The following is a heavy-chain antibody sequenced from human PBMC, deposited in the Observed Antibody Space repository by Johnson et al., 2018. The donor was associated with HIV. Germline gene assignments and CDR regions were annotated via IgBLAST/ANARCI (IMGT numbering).Heavy chain of an antibody. CDR1: GFTFSSYA. CDR3: AKDRSGGYSSSWYLWLVPFDI. Sequence: VQLVESGGGLVQPGGSLRLSCAASGFTFSSYAMSWVRQAPGKGLEWVANIKQDGSEKYYVDSVKGRFTISRDNAKNSLDLQMNSLRAEDTAVYYCAKDRSGGYSSSWYLWLVPFDIWCQGTMVTVSS. D-gene: IGHD6-13*01. CDR2: IKQDGSEK. V-gene: IGHV3-7*01. J-gene: IGHJ3*02.